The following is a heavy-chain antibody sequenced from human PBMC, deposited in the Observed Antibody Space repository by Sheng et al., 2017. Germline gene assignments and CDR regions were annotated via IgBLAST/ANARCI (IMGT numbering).Heavy chain of an antibody. CDR2: IKQDGSEK. V-gene: IGHV3-7*01. CDR1: GFTFSSYW. CDR3: ARNLVTAEYYYYGMDV. J-gene: IGHJ6*02. Sequence: EVQLVESGGRLGPAWGSLRLSCAASGFTFSSYWMSWVRQAPGKGLEWVANIKQDGSEKYYVDSVKGRFTISRDNAKNSLYLQMNSLRAEDTAVYYCARNLVTAEYYYYGMDVWGRRDHGHHLL. D-gene: IGHD2-21*02.